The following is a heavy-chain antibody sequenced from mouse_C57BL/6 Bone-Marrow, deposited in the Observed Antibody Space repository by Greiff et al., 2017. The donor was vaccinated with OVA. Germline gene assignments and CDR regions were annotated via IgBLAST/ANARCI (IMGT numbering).Heavy chain of an antibody. J-gene: IGHJ3*02. V-gene: IGHV5-9*01. CDR2: ISGGGGNT. CDR3: ARRMVTTTG. CDR1: GFTFSSYP. Sequence: EVKLVESGGGLVKPGGSLKLSCAASGFTFSSYPMSWVRQTPEKRLEWVATISGGGGNTYYPDSVKGRFTISRDNAKNTLYLQMSSLRSEDTALYYCARRMVTTTGWGQGTLVTVSA. D-gene: IGHD2-2*01.